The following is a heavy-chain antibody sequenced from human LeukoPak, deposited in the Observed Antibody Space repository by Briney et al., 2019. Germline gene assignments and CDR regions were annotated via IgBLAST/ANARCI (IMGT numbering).Heavy chain of an antibody. D-gene: IGHD2-21*01. Sequence: SETLSLTCTVSGASIRTANYYWSWIRQYPGKGLEWIGYMEYSVGTRYNPSLKSRVVISADTSKNQFSLNLRSVTAADSAIYYCVTYRPGDINWFDPWGQGILVTVSS. CDR3: VTYRPGDINWFDP. CDR2: MEYSVGT. CDR1: GASIRTANYY. J-gene: IGHJ5*02. V-gene: IGHV4-31*03.